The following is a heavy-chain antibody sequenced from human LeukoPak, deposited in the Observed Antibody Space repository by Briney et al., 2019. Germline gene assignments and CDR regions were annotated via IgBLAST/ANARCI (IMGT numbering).Heavy chain of an antibody. V-gene: IGHV1-18*01. J-gene: IGHJ4*02. CDR3: ARTLQYYYDSSGYDDY. CDR1: GYTFTSYG. CDR2: ISINNGNT. D-gene: IGHD3-22*01. Sequence: ASVKVSCKASGYTFTSYGVSWVRQAPGQGLEWMGWISINNGNTHYGQKFQGRVTMTTDTSTSTVYMELRSLRYDDTAVYYCARTLQYYYDSSGYDDYWGQGTLVTVSS.